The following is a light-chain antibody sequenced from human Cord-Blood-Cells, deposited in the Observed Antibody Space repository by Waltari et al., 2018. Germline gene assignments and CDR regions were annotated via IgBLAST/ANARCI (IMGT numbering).Light chain of an antibody. J-gene: IGKJ3*01. V-gene: IGKV3-11*01. CDR3: QQRSNWPPFT. Sequence: EIVLIQSPATLSLSPGERATLSCRASQSVSSYLAWYQQKPGQAPRLLIYDASNRATGSPARCSGSGSGTDFTLTISSLEPEDFAVYYCQQRSNWPPFTFGPGTKVDIK. CDR1: QSVSSY. CDR2: DAS.